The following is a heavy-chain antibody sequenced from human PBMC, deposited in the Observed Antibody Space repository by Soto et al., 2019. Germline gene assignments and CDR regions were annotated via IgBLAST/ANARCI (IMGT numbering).Heavy chain of an antibody. Sequence: ASVKVSCKASGYTFTSYGISWVRQAPGQGLEWMGWISAYNGNTNYAQKLQGRVTMTTDTATSTAYMELRSLRSDDTAVYYCASGTRPHDGYCSGCSCYFEDAFDIWGQGTMVTV. CDR3: ASGTRPHDGYCSGCSCYFEDAFDI. CDR1: GYTFTSYG. V-gene: IGHV1-18*04. J-gene: IGHJ3*02. CDR2: ISAYNGNT. D-gene: IGHD2-15*01.